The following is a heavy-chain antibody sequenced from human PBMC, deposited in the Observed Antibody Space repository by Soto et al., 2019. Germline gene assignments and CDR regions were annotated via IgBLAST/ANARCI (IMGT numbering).Heavy chain of an antibody. V-gene: IGHV2-5*02. CDR3: AQIAAAGTSFRHYGMDV. D-gene: IGHD6-13*01. J-gene: IGHJ6*02. CDR1: GFSLSTSGVG. CDR2: IYWDDDK. Sequence: QITLKESGPTLVKPTQTLTLTCTFSGFSLSTSGVGVGWIRQPPGKALEWLALIYWDDDKRYSPSLKSRLTITKAASKHQVVLKMTNMDPVDTATYYCAQIAAAGTSFRHYGMDVWGQGTTVTVSS.